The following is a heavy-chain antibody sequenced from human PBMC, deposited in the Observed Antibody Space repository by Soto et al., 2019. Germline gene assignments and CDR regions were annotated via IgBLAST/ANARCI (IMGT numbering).Heavy chain of an antibody. J-gene: IGHJ4*02. CDR3: ARAPFSSSSFFFDY. V-gene: IGHV1-46*01. D-gene: IGHD6-6*01. Sequence: ASVNVSCKASGYTFTAYFIHWGRQAPGQGLECIGIVNPRGGSTNYAQKFQGRVGMTWDTSTSTVYMYLSSLRSDDTAVYFCARAPFSSSSFFFDYWGQGTRVTVSS. CDR1: GYTFTAYF. CDR2: VNPRGGST.